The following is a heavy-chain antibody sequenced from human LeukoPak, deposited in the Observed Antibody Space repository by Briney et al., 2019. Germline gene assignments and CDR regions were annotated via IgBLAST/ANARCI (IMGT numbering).Heavy chain of an antibody. V-gene: IGHV3-9*01. Sequence: TGGSLRLSCAASGFTFDDYAMHWVRQAPGKGLERVSGISWSSDNIDYADSVKGRFTISRDNAKNSLYLQMNSLRAEDTAVYYCAKIPLYYYDSSGYYLDYWGQGTLVTVSS. CDR2: ISWSSDNI. CDR3: AKIPLYYYDSSGYYLDY. D-gene: IGHD3-22*01. J-gene: IGHJ4*02. CDR1: GFTFDDYA.